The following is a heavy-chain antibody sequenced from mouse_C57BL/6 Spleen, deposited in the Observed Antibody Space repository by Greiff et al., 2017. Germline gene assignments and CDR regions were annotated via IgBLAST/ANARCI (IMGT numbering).Heavy chain of an antibody. J-gene: IGHJ2*01. V-gene: IGHV5-4*01. D-gene: IGHD1-1*01. Sequence: EVMLVESGGGLVKPGGSLKLSCAASGFTFSSYAMSWVRQTPEKRLEWVATISDGGSYTYYPDNVKGRFTISRDNAKNHLYLQMSHLKSEDTAMYYCAREGHYYGSSYCDYWGQGTTLTVSS. CDR2: ISDGGSYT. CDR3: AREGHYYGSSYCDY. CDR1: GFTFSSYA.